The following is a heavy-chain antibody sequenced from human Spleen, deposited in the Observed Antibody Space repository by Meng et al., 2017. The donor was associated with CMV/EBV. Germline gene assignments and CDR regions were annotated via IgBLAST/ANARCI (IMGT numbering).Heavy chain of an antibody. J-gene: IGHJ6*02. CDR3: TKAAKVVPSVRPFYNYGMDV. D-gene: IGHD2-2*01. V-gene: IGHV1-2*02. Sequence: ASVKVSCKASGYTFTNYGISWVRQAPGQGLEWMGWINPNNGGTKYAQKFQGSVTMTRDTSVSTVYMEMSRLRSDDAAVYYCTKAAKVVPSVRPFYNYGMDVWGQGTTVTVSS. CDR2: INPNNGGT. CDR1: GYTFTNYG.